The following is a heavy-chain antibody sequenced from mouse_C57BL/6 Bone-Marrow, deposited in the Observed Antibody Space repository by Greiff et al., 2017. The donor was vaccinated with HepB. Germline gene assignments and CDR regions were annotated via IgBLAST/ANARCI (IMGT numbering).Heavy chain of an antibody. Sequence: VQLQQSGAELVRPGASVKLSCTASGFNIKDDYMHWVKQRPEQGLEWIGWIDPENGDTAYASKFQGKATITADTSSNTAYLQLGSLPSEDTAVYYCTAAGGTYWGQGTLVTVSA. D-gene: IGHD1-2*01. CDR2: IDPENGDT. CDR1: GFNIKDDY. V-gene: IGHV14-4*01. CDR3: TAAGGTY. J-gene: IGHJ3*01.